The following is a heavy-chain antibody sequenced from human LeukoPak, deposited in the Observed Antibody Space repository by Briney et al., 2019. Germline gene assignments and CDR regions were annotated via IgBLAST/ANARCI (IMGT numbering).Heavy chain of an antibody. Sequence: GGSLRLSCAFSGSTFSRYTMNWVRQAPGKGLEWVSYISSSSSTIYYADSVKGRFTISRDNAKNSLYLQMNSLRAEDTAVYYCASPTFITIRPGPFDYWGQGTLVTVSS. J-gene: IGHJ4*02. V-gene: IGHV3-48*04. CDR3: ASPTFITIRPGPFDY. CDR2: ISSSSSTI. CDR1: GSTFSRYT. D-gene: IGHD3-9*01.